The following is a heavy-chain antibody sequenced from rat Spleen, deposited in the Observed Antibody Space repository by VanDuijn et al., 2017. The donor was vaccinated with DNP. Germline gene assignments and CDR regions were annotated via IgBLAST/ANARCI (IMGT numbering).Heavy chain of an antibody. J-gene: IGHJ4*01. Sequence: VQLVESGGGLVQPGDSLKLSCAASGFTFSDYNMAWVRQAPRQGLEWVATISYDGTSSDYRDSVKGRFTISRDNGKDTLYLQMDSLRSEDTGTYYCAKPDAWGQGTSVTVSS. CDR2: ISYDGTSS. CDR3: AKPDA. CDR1: GFTFSDYN. V-gene: IGHV5-7*01.